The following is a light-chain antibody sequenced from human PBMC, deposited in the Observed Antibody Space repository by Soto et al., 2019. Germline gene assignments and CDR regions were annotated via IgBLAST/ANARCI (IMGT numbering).Light chain of an antibody. V-gene: IGLV2-14*01. CDR2: EVS. CDR3: SSYTTGSTYV. Sequence: QSALTQPASVSGSPGQSITISCTGTSSDVGGYNYVSWYQQHPGKAPKLMIYEVSYRPSGVSNRFSASKSGNTASLTISGLQAEDEADYYCSSYTTGSTYVFGTGTKVTVL. J-gene: IGLJ1*01. CDR1: SSDVGGYNY.